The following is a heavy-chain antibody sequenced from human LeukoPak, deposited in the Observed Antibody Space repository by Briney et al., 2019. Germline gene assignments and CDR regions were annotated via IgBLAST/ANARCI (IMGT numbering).Heavy chain of an antibody. V-gene: IGHV4-59*08. CDR3: ARRSVMTAKNLDTFDI. Sequence: SETLSLTCTVSGGSISIHYWSWIRQPPGKGLEWIGYIYYSGSTNYNPSLKSRVTISVDTSKNQFSLKLSSVTAADTAVYYCARRSVMTAKNLDTFDIWGQGTMVTVSS. J-gene: IGHJ3*02. CDR1: GGSISIHY. D-gene: IGHD2-21*02. CDR2: IYYSGST.